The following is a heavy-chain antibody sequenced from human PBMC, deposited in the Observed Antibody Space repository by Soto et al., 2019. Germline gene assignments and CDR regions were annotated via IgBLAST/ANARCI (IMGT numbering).Heavy chain of an antibody. V-gene: IGHV3-9*01. J-gene: IGHJ4*02. D-gene: IGHD2-15*01. CDR2: ISWNSGRI. Sequence: EVQVVESGGGLVQPGRSLRLSCAAFGVTFDDFAMNWVRQVPGKGLAWVSGISWNSGRIGYADSVKGRFTISRDNAENSLYLQMNSLRPEDTSLYYCAKDAGDAGSGPFDYWGQGTLVTVSS. CDR3: AKDAGDAGSGPFDY. CDR1: GVTFDDFA.